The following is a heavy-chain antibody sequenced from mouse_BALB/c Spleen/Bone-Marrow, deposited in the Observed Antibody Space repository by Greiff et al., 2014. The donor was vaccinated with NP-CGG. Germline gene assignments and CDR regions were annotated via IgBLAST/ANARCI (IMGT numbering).Heavy chain of an antibody. V-gene: IGHV14-3*02. CDR1: GFNIKDTY. Sequence: VQLQQSGAELVKPGASVKLSCTASGFNIKDTYMHWVKQRPEQGLEWIGRIDPANGNTKYDPKFQGKATITADTSSNTAYLQLSSLTSEDTAVYYCASYHYGSSYGFAYWGQGTLVTVSA. D-gene: IGHD1-1*01. CDR2: IDPANGNT. J-gene: IGHJ3*01. CDR3: ASYHYGSSYGFAY.